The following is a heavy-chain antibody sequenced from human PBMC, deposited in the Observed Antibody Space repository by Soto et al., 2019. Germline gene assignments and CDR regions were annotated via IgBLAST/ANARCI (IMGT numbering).Heavy chain of an antibody. CDR3: AKDLGYGDHSYYYGMDV. V-gene: IGHV3-15*07. J-gene: IGHJ6*02. Sequence: GGSLRLSCAASGFTFSNAWMNWVRQAPGKGLEWVGRIKSKTDGGTTDYAAPVKGRFTISRDDSKNTLYLQMNSLKTEDTAVYYCAKDLGYGDHSYYYGMDVWGQGTTVTVSS. D-gene: IGHD4-17*01. CDR1: GFTFSNAW. CDR2: IKSKTDGGTT.